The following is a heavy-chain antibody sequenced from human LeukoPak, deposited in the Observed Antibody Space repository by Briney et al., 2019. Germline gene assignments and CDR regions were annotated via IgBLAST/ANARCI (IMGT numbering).Heavy chain of an antibody. J-gene: IGHJ5*02. D-gene: IGHD6-13*01. CDR1: GGSFSGYY. CDR2: INHSGST. Sequence: PSETLSLTCAVYGGSFSGYYWSWIRQPPGKGLEWIGEINHSGSTNYNPSLKSRVTISVDTSKNQFSLKLSSVTAADTAVYYCARGYSRLSNWFDPWGQGTLVTVSS. V-gene: IGHV4-34*01. CDR3: ARGYSRLSNWFDP.